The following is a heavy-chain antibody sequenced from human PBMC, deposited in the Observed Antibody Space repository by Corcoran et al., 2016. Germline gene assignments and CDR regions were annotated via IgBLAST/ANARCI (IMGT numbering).Heavy chain of an antibody. J-gene: IGHJ4*02. CDR2: ISSSSSTI. CDR3: ARRCSGASCYFDN. Sequence: EVQLVESGGGLVQPGGSLRLSCAASGFTFSDYSMNWVRQAPGKGLEWVSYISSSSSTIHYAGSVKGRFTISRDNAWDSLYLQMNSLRDEDTAVYYCARRCSGASCYFDNWGQGTLVIVSS. CDR1: GFTFSDYS. D-gene: IGHD2-15*01. V-gene: IGHV3-48*02.